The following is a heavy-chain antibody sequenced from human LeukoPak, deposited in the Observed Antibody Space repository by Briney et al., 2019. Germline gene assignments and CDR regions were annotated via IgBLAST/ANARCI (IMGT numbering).Heavy chain of an antibody. Sequence: SETLSLTCTVSGDSISNYYWSWIRQPAGKGLEWIGRIYTSGSTDYNPSLKSRVTMSVDTSKNQFSLKLSSVTAADTAVYYCARVSLVRGAPDYYFDYWGQGTLVTVSS. CDR3: ARVSLVRGAPDYYFDY. CDR2: IYTSGST. D-gene: IGHD3-10*01. CDR1: GDSISNYY. J-gene: IGHJ4*02. V-gene: IGHV4-4*07.